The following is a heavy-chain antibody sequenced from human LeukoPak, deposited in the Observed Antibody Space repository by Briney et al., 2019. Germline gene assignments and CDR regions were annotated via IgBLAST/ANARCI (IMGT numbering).Heavy chain of an antibody. CDR1: GYTFTGYY. V-gene: IGHV1-2*06. Sequence: ASVKVSCKTSGYTFTGYYMHWVRQAPGQGLEWMGRINPNSGGTNYVQKFQGRVTMTRDTSISTAYMEMSRLRSDDTAVYYCARGYGDFNAFDIRGQGTMVTVSS. J-gene: IGHJ3*02. CDR2: INPNSGGT. CDR3: ARGYGDFNAFDI. D-gene: IGHD4-17*01.